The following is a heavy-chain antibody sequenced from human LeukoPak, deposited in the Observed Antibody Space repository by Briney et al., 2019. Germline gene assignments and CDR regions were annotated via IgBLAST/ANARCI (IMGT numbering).Heavy chain of an antibody. V-gene: IGHV1-24*01. Sequence: AASVKVSCKVSGYTLTELSMHWVRQAPGKGLEWMGGFDPEDGETIYAQKFQGRVTMTRDTSISTAYMELSRLRSDDTAVHYCASVTFHYGDYPFDYWGQGTLVTVSS. D-gene: IGHD4-17*01. CDR1: GYTLTELS. CDR2: FDPEDGET. CDR3: ASVTFHYGDYPFDY. J-gene: IGHJ4*02.